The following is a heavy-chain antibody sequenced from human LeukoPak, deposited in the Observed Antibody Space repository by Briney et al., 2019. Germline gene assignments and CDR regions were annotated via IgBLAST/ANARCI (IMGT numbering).Heavy chain of an antibody. Sequence: PGGSLRLSCAASGFNFGTYWMSWVRQAPGKGLEWVANIKPDGSEKHYADSMKGRFTISRDNAKNSLYLQMNSLRAEDTAVYYCAREDDSSGYYSDAFDIWGQGTRLTVSS. V-gene: IGHV3-7*03. CDR2: IKPDGSEK. J-gene: IGHJ3*02. D-gene: IGHD3-22*01. CDR1: GFNFGTYW. CDR3: AREDDSSGYYSDAFDI.